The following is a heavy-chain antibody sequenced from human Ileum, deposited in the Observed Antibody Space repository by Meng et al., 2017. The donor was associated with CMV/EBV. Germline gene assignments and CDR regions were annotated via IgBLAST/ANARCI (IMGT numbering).Heavy chain of an antibody. D-gene: IGHD1-1*01. CDR3: TRDLNYNLDY. V-gene: IGHV3-21*06. CDR1: GFAFGDYP. Sequence: EVQLVGSGGNLVKPGGSLRLSCAAFGFAFGDYPMNWVRQAPGKGLECISSINHDATRVYYADSVKGRFTISRDNAKSSVFLQMIGLRVEDSAVYYCTRDLNYNLDYWGQGALVTVSS. CDR2: INHDATRV. J-gene: IGHJ4*02.